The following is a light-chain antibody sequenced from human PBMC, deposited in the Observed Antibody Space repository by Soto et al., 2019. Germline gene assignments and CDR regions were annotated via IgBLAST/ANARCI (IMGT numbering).Light chain of an antibody. Sequence: QAVLTQPPSASGTPGQRVTISCSGGSSNIGSNAVNWYQQLPGTAPKLLIYSNNQRPSGVPDRFSGSKSGTSASLAISGLQSEDEADYYCAAWDDSLDGPHVVFGGGTKLTVL. CDR2: SNN. J-gene: IGLJ2*01. CDR3: AAWDDSLDGPHVV. V-gene: IGLV1-44*01. CDR1: SSNIGSNA.